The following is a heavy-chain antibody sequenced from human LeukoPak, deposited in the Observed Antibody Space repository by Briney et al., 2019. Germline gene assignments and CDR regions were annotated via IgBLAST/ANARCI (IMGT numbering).Heavy chain of an antibody. D-gene: IGHD6-13*01. CDR1: GYTLTGYY. V-gene: IGHV1-2*02. CDR3: ARDPATKGSSSWYVLGWFDP. J-gene: IGHJ5*02. Sequence: GASVKVSCKASGYTLTGYYMHWVRRAPGQGLEWMGCTNPNSGGTNYAQKFQGRVTMTRDTSISTAYMELSRLRSDDTAVYYCARDPATKGSSSWYVLGWFDPWGQGTLVTVSS. CDR2: TNPNSGGT.